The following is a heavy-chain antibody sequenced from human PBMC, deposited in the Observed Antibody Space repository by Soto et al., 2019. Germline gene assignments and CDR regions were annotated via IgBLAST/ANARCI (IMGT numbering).Heavy chain of an antibody. CDR1: GFTFSTSA. Sequence: PGGSLRLSCAASGFTFSTSALHWVRQAPGKGLEWVAVISSDGSRKSYSGSVKGRFTISRDNAKNTLYLQMNSLSIEDTAVYYCAKDEYYYSRSGYYIFDSWGQGTLVTVSS. CDR3: AKDEYYYSRSGYYIFDS. J-gene: IGHJ4*02. CDR2: ISSDGSRK. D-gene: IGHD3-22*01. V-gene: IGHV3-30*04.